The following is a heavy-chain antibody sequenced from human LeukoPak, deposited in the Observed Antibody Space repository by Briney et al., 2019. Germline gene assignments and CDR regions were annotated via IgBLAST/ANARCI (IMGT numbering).Heavy chain of an antibody. CDR3: ARNTGGGAEAFDY. V-gene: IGHV1-69*13. CDR2: IIPIFGTA. Sequence: ASVKVSCKASGGTFSSYAISWVRQAPGQGPEWMGGIIPIFGTANYAQKFQGRVTITADESTSAAYMELSSLRSEDTAVYYCARNTGGGAEAFDYWGQGTLVTVSS. CDR1: GGTFSSYA. D-gene: IGHD3-16*01. J-gene: IGHJ4*02.